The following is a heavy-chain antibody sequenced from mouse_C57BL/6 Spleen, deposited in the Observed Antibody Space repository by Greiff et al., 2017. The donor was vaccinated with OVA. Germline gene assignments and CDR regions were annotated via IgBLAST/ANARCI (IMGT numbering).Heavy chain of an antibody. CDR2: INPNNGGT. D-gene: IGHD2-1*01. CDR1: GYTFTDYY. CDR3: ARYLDYGNYRAWFAY. J-gene: IGHJ3*01. V-gene: IGHV1-26*01. Sequence: EVQLQQSGPELVKPGASVKISCKASGYTFTDYYMNWVKQSHGKSLEWIGDINPNNGGTSYNQKFKGKATLTVDKSSSTAYMELRSLTSEDSAVYYCARYLDYGNYRAWFAYWGQGTLVTVSA.